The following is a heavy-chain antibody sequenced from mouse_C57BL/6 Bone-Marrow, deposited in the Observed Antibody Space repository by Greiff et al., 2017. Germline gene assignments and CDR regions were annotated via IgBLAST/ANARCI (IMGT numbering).Heavy chain of an antibody. CDR1: GFTFSDYY. CDR2: ISNGGGST. D-gene: IGHD1-1*02. V-gene: IGHV5-12*01. J-gene: IGHJ1*03. Sequence: EVQRVESGGGLVQPGGSLKLSCAASGFTFSDYYMYWVRQTPEKRLEWVAYISNGGGSTYYPDTVKGRFTISRDHAKNTLYLQMSRLKSEDTAMYYCANGRGTYWYFDVGGTGTTVTVAS. CDR3: ANGRGTYWYFDV.